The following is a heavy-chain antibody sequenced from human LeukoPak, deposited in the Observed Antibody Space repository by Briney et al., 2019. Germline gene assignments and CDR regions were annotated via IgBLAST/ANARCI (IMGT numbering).Heavy chain of an antibody. Sequence: SETLSPTCTVSGGSISSSSYYWGWIRQPPGKGLEWIGSIYYSGSTYYNPSLKSRVTISVDTSKNQFSLKLSSVTAADTAVYYCARHVGGYDADAFDIWGQGTMVTVSS. D-gene: IGHD5-12*01. CDR1: GGSISSSSYY. CDR2: IYYSGST. V-gene: IGHV4-39*01. CDR3: ARHVGGYDADAFDI. J-gene: IGHJ3*02.